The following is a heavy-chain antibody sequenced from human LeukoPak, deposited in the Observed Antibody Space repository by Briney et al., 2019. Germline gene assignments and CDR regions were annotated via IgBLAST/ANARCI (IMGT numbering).Heavy chain of an antibody. CDR1: GYTCTGYY. Sequence: ASVKVSCKASGYTCTGYYMHWVQQAPGQGLEWMGWINPNNGDTHYAQKFQGTVTMTRDTSISTAYMELSSLRSDDTAVYYCARDISKVGATHVDYWGQGTLVTVSS. D-gene: IGHD1-26*01. V-gene: IGHV1-2*02. CDR3: ARDISKVGATHVDY. J-gene: IGHJ4*02. CDR2: INPNNGDT.